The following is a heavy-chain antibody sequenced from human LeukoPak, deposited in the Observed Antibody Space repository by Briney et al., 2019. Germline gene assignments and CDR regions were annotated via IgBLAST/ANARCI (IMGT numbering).Heavy chain of an antibody. CDR3: ARASGDGRFDY. V-gene: IGHV5-51*01. D-gene: IGHD4-17*01. J-gene: IGHJ4*02. CDR2: IYPGESDI. CDR1: GYSFMTYW. Sequence: GESLKIPCKVSGYSFMTYWIGWVRQMPGKGLEWMGIIYPGESDIRYSPSFQGQVTISADKSISTAYLQWSSLKASDTAIYYCARASGDGRFDYWGQGTLVTVSS.